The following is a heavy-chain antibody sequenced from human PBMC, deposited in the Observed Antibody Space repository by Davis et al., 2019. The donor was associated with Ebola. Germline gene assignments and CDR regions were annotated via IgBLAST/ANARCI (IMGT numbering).Heavy chain of an antibody. CDR2: IYSGGSA. CDR3: AKGSLYGSRSITAGMDV. CDR1: GFTVSSNY. Sequence: GESLKISCATSGFTVSSNYMSWVRQAPGKGLEWVSVIYSGGSAYYADSVKGRFTISRDKSKNTLYLQMNSLRAEDTAVYYCAKGSLYGSRSITAGMDVWGQGTTVTVSS. V-gene: IGHV3-53*01. J-gene: IGHJ6*02. D-gene: IGHD4-17*01.